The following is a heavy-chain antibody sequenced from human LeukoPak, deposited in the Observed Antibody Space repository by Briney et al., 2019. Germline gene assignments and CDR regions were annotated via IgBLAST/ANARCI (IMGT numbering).Heavy chain of an antibody. Sequence: ASVKVSCKASGYTFTDYYMHWVRQAPGQGLEWMGWINPNSGGTNYAQKFQGRVTMTRDTSTSTVYMELSSLRSEDTAVYYCARGRNYYDSSGYYYEGDAFDIWGQGTMVTVSS. D-gene: IGHD3-22*01. CDR1: GYTFTDYY. V-gene: IGHV1-2*02. J-gene: IGHJ3*02. CDR2: INPNSGGT. CDR3: ARGRNYYDSSGYYYEGDAFDI.